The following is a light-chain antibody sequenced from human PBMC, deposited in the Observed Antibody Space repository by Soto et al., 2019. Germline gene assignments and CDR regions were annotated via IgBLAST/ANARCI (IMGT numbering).Light chain of an antibody. CDR2: DAS. CDR1: QRVSSY. J-gene: IGKJ5*01. CDR3: QQRTNWPSST. Sequence: EIVLTQSPATLSLSPGERATLSCRASQRVSSYLAWYQHKPGQAPRLLIHDASNRATGIPARFSGSGSGTDFPLTISSLEAEDFAFYYCQQRTNWPSSTFGQGTRLEIK. V-gene: IGKV3-11*01.